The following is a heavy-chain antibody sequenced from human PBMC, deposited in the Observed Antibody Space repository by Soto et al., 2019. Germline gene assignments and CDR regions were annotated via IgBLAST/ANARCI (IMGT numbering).Heavy chain of an antibody. V-gene: IGHV3-30*18. J-gene: IGHJ6*02. CDR1: GFTFSSYG. D-gene: IGHD3-3*01. CDR3: AKDVLRFLEWLAFYGMDV. CDR2: ISYDGSNK. Sequence: GGSLRLSCAASGFTFSSYGMHWVHQAPGKGLEWVAVISYDGSNKYYADSVKGRFTISRDNSKNTLYLQMNSLRAEDTAVYYCAKDVLRFLEWLAFYGMDVWGQGTTVTVSS.